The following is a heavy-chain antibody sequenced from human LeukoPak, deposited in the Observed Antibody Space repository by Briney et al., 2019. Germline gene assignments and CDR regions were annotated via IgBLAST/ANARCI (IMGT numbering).Heavy chain of an antibody. CDR2: ISSSGSTI. CDR1: GFTFSDYY. J-gene: IGHJ4*02. Sequence: GGSLRLSCAASGFTFSDYYMSWIRQAPGKGLEWVSYISSSGSTIYYADSVKGRFTISRDNAKNSLYLQMNSLRAEDTAVYYCARDLTPDFWSGPPDYWGQGTLVTVSS. D-gene: IGHD3-3*01. V-gene: IGHV3-11*04. CDR3: ARDLTPDFWSGPPDY.